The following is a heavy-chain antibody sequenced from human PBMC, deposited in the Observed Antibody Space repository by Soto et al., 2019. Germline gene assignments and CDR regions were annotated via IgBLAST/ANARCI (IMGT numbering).Heavy chain of an antibody. CDR1: GYTFTSYY. D-gene: IGHD3-22*01. Sequence: GASVKVSCKASGYTFTSYYMHWVRQAPGQGLEWMGIINPSGGSTSYAQKFQGRVTMTRDTSTSTVYMELSSLRSEDTAVYYCARPRPSYYYDSSGYYYDYWGQGTLVTVSS. CDR3: ARPRPSYYYDSSGYYYDY. V-gene: IGHV1-46*01. J-gene: IGHJ4*02. CDR2: INPSGGST.